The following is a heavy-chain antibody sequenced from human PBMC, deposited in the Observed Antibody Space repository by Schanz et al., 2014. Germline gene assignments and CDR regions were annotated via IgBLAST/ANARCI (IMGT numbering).Heavy chain of an antibody. D-gene: IGHD4-17*01. CDR2: ISGSGGST. V-gene: IGHV3-23*04. J-gene: IGHJ4*02. Sequence: EVQLVESGGGLVQPGGSLRLSCAASGFTFSDYYMSWIRQAPGKGLEWVSAISGSGGSTYYADSVRGRFTISRDRFQNTLYLRMSSLRAEDTAVYYCARPRFDYGEVDYWGQGTLVTVSS. CDR1: GFTFSDYY. CDR3: ARPRFDYGEVDY.